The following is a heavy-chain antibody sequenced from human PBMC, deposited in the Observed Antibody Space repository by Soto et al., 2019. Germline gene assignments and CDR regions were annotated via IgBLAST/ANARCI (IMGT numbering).Heavy chain of an antibody. J-gene: IGHJ4*02. CDR2: INAGNGNT. V-gene: IGHV1-3*01. CDR1: GYTFTSYA. CDR3: ARVGYGDLPVDY. Sequence: GASVKVSCKASGYTFTSYAMHWVRQAPGQRLEWMGWINAGNGNTKYSQKFQGRVTITRDTSASTAYMELSSLRPEDTAVYYCARVGYGDLPVDYWGQGTLVTVSS. D-gene: IGHD4-17*01.